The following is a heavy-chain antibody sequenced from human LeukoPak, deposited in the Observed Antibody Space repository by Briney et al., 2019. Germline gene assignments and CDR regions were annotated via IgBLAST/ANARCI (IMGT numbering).Heavy chain of an antibody. J-gene: IGHJ3*02. Sequence: PGGSLRLSCAASGLTFSSYGMSWVRQAPGKGLEWVSGINWNGGSTGYADSVKGRFTISRDNAKNSLYLQMNSLRAEDTALYYCARVLVYDSSGYYGAFDIWGQGTMVTVSS. CDR2: INWNGGST. D-gene: IGHD3-22*01. V-gene: IGHV3-20*04. CDR3: ARVLVYDSSGYYGAFDI. CDR1: GLTFSSYG.